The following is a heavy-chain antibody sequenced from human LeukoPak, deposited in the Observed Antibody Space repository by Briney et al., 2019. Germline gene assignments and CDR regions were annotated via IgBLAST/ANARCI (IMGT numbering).Heavy chain of an antibody. V-gene: IGHV4-34*01. CDR2: INHSGST. Sequence: SETLSLTCTVYGGSFSGYYWSWIRQPPGKGLEWIGEINHSGSTNYNPSLKSRVTISVDTSKNQFSLKLSSVTAADTAVYYCARVPRSSSWRDYYYMDVWGKGTTVTVSS. J-gene: IGHJ6*03. CDR1: GGSFSGYY. D-gene: IGHD6-13*01. CDR3: ARVPRSSSWRDYYYMDV.